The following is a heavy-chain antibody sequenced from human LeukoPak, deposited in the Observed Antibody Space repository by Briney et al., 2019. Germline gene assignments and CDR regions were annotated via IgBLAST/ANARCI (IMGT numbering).Heavy chain of an antibody. J-gene: IGHJ5*02. CDR2: IYYSGST. Sequence: SQTLSLTCTVSGGSISSGGYYWSWIRQPPGKGLEWIGSIYYSGSTYYNPSLKSRVTISVDTSKNQFSLKLSSVTAADTAVYYCAREGQQLVRGWFDPRGQGTLVTVSS. CDR3: AREGQQLVRGWFDP. CDR1: GGSISSGGYY. D-gene: IGHD6-13*01. V-gene: IGHV4-39*07.